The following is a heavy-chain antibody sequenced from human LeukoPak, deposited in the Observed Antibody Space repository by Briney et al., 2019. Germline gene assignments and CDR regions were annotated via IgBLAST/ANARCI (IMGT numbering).Heavy chain of an antibody. CDR3: ARIRRDGYNTYYFDY. CDR2: IEQDAREK. D-gene: IGHD5-24*01. Sequence: GGSLRLSCAASGFPFNAYWMTWVRQAPGKGLEWVANIEQDAREKYFVGSVKGRFTISRDNAKNSLYLQMNSLGAEDTAVYFCARIRRDGYNTYYFDYWGQGTLVTVSS. J-gene: IGHJ4*02. CDR1: GFPFNAYW. V-gene: IGHV3-7*03.